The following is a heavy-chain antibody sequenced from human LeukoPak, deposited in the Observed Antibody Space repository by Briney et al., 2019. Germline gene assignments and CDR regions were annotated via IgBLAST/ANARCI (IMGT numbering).Heavy chain of an antibody. V-gene: IGHV1-2*02. J-gene: IGHJ4*02. CDR1: GGTFSSYA. CDR3: AREALAGNENDY. Sequence: GASVKVSCKASGGTFSSYAISWVRQAPGQGLEWMGWINPNSGGTNFAQKFQGRVTMTRDTSISTVYMYLSSLRSDDTAVYYCAREALAGNENDYWGQGTLVTVSS. D-gene: IGHD6-19*01. CDR2: INPNSGGT.